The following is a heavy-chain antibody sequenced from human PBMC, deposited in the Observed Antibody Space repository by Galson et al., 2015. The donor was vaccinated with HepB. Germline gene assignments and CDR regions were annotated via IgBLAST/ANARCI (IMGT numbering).Heavy chain of an antibody. J-gene: IGHJ4*02. CDR1: GYTFTSYA. CDR3: ARGKLLWFRDQPYYFDY. D-gene: IGHD3-10*01. CDR2: INTNTGNP. Sequence: SVKVSCKASGYTFTSYAMNWVRQAPGQGLEWMGWINTNTGNPTYAQGFTGRFVFSLDTSVSTAYLQISSLKAEDTAVYYCARGKLLWFRDQPYYFDYWGQGTLVTVSS. V-gene: IGHV7-4-1*02.